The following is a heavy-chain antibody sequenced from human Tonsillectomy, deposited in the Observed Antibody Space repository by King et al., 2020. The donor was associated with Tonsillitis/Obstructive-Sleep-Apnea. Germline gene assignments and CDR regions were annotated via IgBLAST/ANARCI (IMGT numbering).Heavy chain of an antibody. D-gene: IGHD3-3*02. V-gene: IGHV2-5*02. J-gene: IGHJ4*02. CDR3: AHRQIAFGSRYFDY. Sequence: VTLKESGPTLGKPTQTLTLTCTFSGFSLSTSGVGVGWIRQPPGKALEWLALIYWDDDKRYSPSLKSRLTITKDTSKNQVVLTMTNMDPVDTATYYCAHRQIAFGSRYFDYWGQGTLVTVSS. CDR1: GFSLSTSGVG. CDR2: IYWDDDK.